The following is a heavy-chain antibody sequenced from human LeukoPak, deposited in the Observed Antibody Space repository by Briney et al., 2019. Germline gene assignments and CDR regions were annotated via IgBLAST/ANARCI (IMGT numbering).Heavy chain of an antibody. CDR1: GYTFTGYY. V-gene: IGHV1-2*02. Sequence: ASVKVSCKASGYTFTGYYMHWVRQAPGQGLEWMGWINPSSGGTNYAQKFQGRVTMTRDTSISTAYMELSRLRSDDTAVYYCARVVGYSSSWYVRKSLDYWGQGTLVTVSS. J-gene: IGHJ4*02. D-gene: IGHD6-13*01. CDR2: INPSSGGT. CDR3: ARVVGYSSSWYVRKSLDY.